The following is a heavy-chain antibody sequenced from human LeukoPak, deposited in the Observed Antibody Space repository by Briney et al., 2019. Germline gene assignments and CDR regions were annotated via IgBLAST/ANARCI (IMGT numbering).Heavy chain of an antibody. Sequence: ASVKVSCKASGYTFTGYYIHWVRQAPGQGLEWMGWINPDSGGTNYAQKFQGRVTMTRDTSINTAYMELSGLRSDDTAVYYCARNRYGYNFGYWAQGTLVTVSS. CDR2: INPDSGGT. CDR1: GYTFTGYY. D-gene: IGHD5-24*01. J-gene: IGHJ4*02. CDR3: ARNRYGYNFGY. V-gene: IGHV1-2*02.